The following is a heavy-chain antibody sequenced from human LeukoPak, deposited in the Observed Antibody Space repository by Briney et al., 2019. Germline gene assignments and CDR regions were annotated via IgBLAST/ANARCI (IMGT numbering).Heavy chain of an antibody. D-gene: IGHD5-12*01. CDR1: GFTFSIYG. CDR3: ARQTSGYSGYDYLANYYYGMDV. Sequence: GGSLRLSCGASGFTFSIYGMHWVRQAPGKGPECVAVIWFDGSNKYYADSVKGRFTISRDNAKNSLYLQMNSLRAEDTAVYYCARQTSGYSGYDYLANYYYGMDVWGQGTTVTVSS. J-gene: IGHJ6*02. V-gene: IGHV3-33*03. CDR2: IWFDGSNK.